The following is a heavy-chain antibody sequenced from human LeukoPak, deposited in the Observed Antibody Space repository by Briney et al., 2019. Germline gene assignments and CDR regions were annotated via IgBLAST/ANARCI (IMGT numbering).Heavy chain of an antibody. CDR3: ARGGVEFVWGSYRPLYYFDY. CDR2: VNPNSGGT. V-gene: IGHV1-2*04. CDR1: GYTFTGYY. Sequence: ASVKVSCKASGYTFTGYYMHWVRQAPGQGLEWMGWVNPNSGGTNYAQKFQGWVTMTRDTSISTAYMELSRLRSDDTAVYYCARGGVEFVWGSYRPLYYFDYWGQGTLVTVSS. D-gene: IGHD3-16*02. J-gene: IGHJ4*02.